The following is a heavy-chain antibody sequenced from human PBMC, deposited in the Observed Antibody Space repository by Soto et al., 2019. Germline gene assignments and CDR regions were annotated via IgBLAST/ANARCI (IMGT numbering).Heavy chain of an antibody. CDR1: GYTFTSYY. D-gene: IGHD3-22*01. V-gene: IGHV1-46*01. Sequence: QVQLVQSGAEVKKPGASVKVSCKASGYTFTSYYMHWVRQAPGQGLEWMGIINPSGGSTSYAQKFQGRVTMTRDTSTSTVYMELSSLRSEDTAVYYCARASRRLGSGYSGAFDIWGQGTMVTVSS. CDR2: INPSGGST. CDR3: ARASRRLGSGYSGAFDI. J-gene: IGHJ3*02.